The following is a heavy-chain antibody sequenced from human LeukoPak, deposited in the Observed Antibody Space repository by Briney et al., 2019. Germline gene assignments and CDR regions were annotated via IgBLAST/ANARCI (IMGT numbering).Heavy chain of an antibody. CDR2: IYYSGST. Sequence: PSETLSLTCTVSGGSISSYFWSWIRQPPGKGLEWIGYIYYSGSTNYNPSLKSRVTISVYTSKNQFSLKLSSVTAADTAVYYCARLKYYYDSSGYRAEYFQHWGQGTLVTVSS. CDR3: ARLKYYYDSSGYRAEYFQH. V-gene: IGHV4-59*01. D-gene: IGHD3-22*01. J-gene: IGHJ1*01. CDR1: GGSISSYF.